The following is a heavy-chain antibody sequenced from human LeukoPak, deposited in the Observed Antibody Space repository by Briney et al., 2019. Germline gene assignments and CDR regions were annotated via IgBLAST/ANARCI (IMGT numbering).Heavy chain of an antibody. D-gene: IGHD3-3*01. J-gene: IGHJ5*02. CDR1: GFHFNTYS. CDR2: INDDTP. V-gene: IGHV3-23*01. CDR3: VKEHDLWHEEGNWFDT. Sequence: GVSLRLSCTTSGFHFNTYSMSWVRQSPGKGLEWVSAINDDTPYYRDSVKGRFTVSRDKSKGTLYLQLNSLRAEDTAIYYCVKEHDLWHEEGNWFDTWGQGVLVTVSS.